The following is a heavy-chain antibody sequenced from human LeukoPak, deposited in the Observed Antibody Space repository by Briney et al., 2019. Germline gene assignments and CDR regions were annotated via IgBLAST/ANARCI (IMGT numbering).Heavy chain of an antibody. CDR3: ARLSRPHILDTNWFDS. CDR1: GYIFSDYW. D-gene: IGHD3-9*01. V-gene: IGHV5-51*01. J-gene: IGHJ5*01. CDR2: IYPGDSDV. Sequence: GESLKISCTGSGYIFSDYWIGWVRQMPGKGLEWMGIIYPGDSDVRYSPSFQGQVIMSADKSISTAYLEWSGLKASDTAMYYCARLSRPHILDTNWFDSWGQGSLVTISS.